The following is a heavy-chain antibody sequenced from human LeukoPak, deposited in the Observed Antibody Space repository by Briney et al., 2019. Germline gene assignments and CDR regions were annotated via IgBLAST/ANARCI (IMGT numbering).Heavy chain of an antibody. CDR3: ARDPGDYSNYETHYYMVV. J-gene: IGHJ6*03. CDR1: GFTFSSYW. D-gene: IGHD4-11*01. CDR2: IKQDGSEK. V-gene: IGHV3-7*01. Sequence: PGGSLRLSCAASGFTFSSYWMSWVRQAPGKGLEWVANIKQDGSEKYYVGSVKGRFTISRDNAKNSLYLQMNSLRAEDTAVYYCARDPGDYSNYETHYYMVVWGKGTTVTVSS.